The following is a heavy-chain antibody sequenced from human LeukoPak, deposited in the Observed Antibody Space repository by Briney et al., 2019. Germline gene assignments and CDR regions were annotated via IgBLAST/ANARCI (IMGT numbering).Heavy chain of an antibody. CDR2: IGGYTGHT. V-gene: IGHV1-18*01. J-gene: IGHJ5*02. CDR1: GYSFTSYG. Sequence: GASVKVSCKTSGYSFTSYGVTWVRQAPGQGLEWMGWIGGYTGHTNYVRKFQGRVTMTTDTSTSTAYMELRSLTSDDTAVYYCARDGSCSGGSCAMDGWFDPWGQGTLVTVSS. D-gene: IGHD2-15*01. CDR3: ARDGSCSGGSCAMDGWFDP.